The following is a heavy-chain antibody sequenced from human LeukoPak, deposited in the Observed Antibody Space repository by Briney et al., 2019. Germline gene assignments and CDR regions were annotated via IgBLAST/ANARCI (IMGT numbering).Heavy chain of an antibody. V-gene: IGHV4-34*01. J-gene: IGHJ4*02. D-gene: IGHD3-10*01. CDR3: ARGPSRGFDY. Sequence: SETLSLTCAVYGGSFSGYYWSWIRQPPGKGLEWIGEINHSGSTNYYPSLKSRVTISVDTSKNQFSLKLSSVTAADTAVYYCARGPSRGFDYWGQGTLVTVSS. CDR1: GGSFSGYY. CDR2: INHSGST.